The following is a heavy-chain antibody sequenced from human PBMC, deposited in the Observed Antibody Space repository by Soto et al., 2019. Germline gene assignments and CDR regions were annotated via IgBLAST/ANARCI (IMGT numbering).Heavy chain of an antibody. CDR2: IWYDGSNK. J-gene: IGHJ4*02. CDR1: GFTFSSYG. V-gene: IGHV3-33*01. D-gene: IGHD1-1*01. CDR3: ASLMTTGTFDY. Sequence: QVQLVESGGGVVQPGRSLRLSCAASGFTFSSYGMHWVRQAPGKGLEWVAVIWYDGSNKYYADSVKGRFTISRDNSKNTLYLQMNSLRAEDTAVYYCASLMTTGTFDYWGQGTLVTVSS.